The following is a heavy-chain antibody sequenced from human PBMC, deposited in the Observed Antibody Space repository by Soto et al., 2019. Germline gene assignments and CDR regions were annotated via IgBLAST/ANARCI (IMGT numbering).Heavy chain of an antibody. V-gene: IGHV4-38-2*02. D-gene: IGHD3-16*01. J-gene: IGHJ4*02. CDR2: IYHGGST. CDR3: AREFPYYESSDSYFDY. CDR1: GYSISSGYY. Sequence: SETLSLTCAVSGYSISSGYYWGWLRQPPGQGLEWIGSIYHGGSTYCARVGPWVPYYDDSSPYTFENQFSLHLNSVTPEDTAVYYCAREFPYYESSDSYFDYWGQGSLVTVSS.